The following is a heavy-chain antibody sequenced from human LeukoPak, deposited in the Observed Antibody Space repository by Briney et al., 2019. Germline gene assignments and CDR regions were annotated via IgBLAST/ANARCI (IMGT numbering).Heavy chain of an antibody. Sequence: ASVKASCKASGYTFTGSYLHWVRQAPGQGLEWMGWINPNSGGTNYAQKFQGRVTMTRDTSISTAYMELSRLRSDDTAVYYCARPRGYSSSDFDYWGQGTLVTVSS. J-gene: IGHJ4*02. V-gene: IGHV1-2*02. CDR3: ARPRGYSSSDFDY. CDR1: GYTFTGSY. D-gene: IGHD6-6*01. CDR2: INPNSGGT.